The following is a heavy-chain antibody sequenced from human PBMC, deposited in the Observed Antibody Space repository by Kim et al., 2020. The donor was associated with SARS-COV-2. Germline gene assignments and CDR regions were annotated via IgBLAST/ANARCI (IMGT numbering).Heavy chain of an antibody. Sequence: GGSLRLSCAASGFTFSNYAMSWVRQAPGKGLEWVSGTSGNGGSTYYADSVKGRFTISRDNSKNTLDLQMNSLRAEDTAVYYCAKVLQPRVTGTTYNFDYWGQGTLVTVSS. CDR2: TSGNGGST. D-gene: IGHD1-7*01. CDR3: AKVLQPRVTGTTYNFDY. CDR1: GFTFSNYA. J-gene: IGHJ4*02. V-gene: IGHV3-23*01.